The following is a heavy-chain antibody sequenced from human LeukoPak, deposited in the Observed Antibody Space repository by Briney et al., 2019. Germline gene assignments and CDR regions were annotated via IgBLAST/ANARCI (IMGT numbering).Heavy chain of an antibody. J-gene: IGHJ6*02. CDR3: ARHMGGVQPYYGMDV. Sequence: PSQTLSLTCTVSGGSISSGGYYWSWIRQHPGKGLEWIGYIYYSGSTYYNPSLKSRVTISVDTSKNQFSLKLSSVTAADTAVYYCARHMGGVQPYYGMDVWGQGTTVTVSS. D-gene: IGHD6-13*01. V-gene: IGHV4-31*03. CDR1: GGSISSGGYY. CDR2: IYYSGST.